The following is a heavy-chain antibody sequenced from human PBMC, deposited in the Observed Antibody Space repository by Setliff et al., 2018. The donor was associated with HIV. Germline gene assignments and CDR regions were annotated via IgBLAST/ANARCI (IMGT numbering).Heavy chain of an antibody. J-gene: IGHJ4*02. CDR1: GFTFRSYG. CDR3: ARHDVVRGAIDN. Sequence: GSLRLSCAASGFTFRSYGMHWVRQAPGKGLEWVSFIRYDGTNKSYGDSVKGRFTISRDNSKNTLYVQMNSLRAEDTAVYYCARHDVVRGAIDNWGQGTLVTVSS. CDR2: IRYDGTNK. V-gene: IGHV3-30*02. D-gene: IGHD3-10*01.